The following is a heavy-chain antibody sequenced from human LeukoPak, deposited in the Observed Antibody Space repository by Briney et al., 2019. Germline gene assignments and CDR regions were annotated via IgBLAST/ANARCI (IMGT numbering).Heavy chain of an antibody. V-gene: IGHV3-23*01. Sequence: GGSLRLSCAASGFTFSSYAMSWVRQAPGKGPEWVSVINGGGDDTYYADSVKGRFTISRDNSKNTLYLQMTSLGVGDTAVYYCAKEGSSGWYGYYGLEVWGQGTTVTVSS. CDR3: AKEGSSGWYGYYGLEV. CDR1: GFTFSSYA. J-gene: IGHJ6*02. D-gene: IGHD6-19*01. CDR2: INGGGDDT.